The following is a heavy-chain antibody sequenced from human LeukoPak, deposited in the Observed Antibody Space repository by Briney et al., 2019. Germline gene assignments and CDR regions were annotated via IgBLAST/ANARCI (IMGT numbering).Heavy chain of an antibody. V-gene: IGHV4-61*08. Sequence: SQTLSLTCSVSGGSISGGSISGYHWSWIRQPPGKGLELIAYMHYSGTTHYNPSLKSRVTISVDTSKNQFSLKLSSVTAADTAVYYCARAGIDYDSSGYLYYFDYWGQGTLVTVSS. J-gene: IGHJ4*02. CDR3: ARAGIDYDSSGYLYYFDY. D-gene: IGHD3-22*01. CDR2: MHYSGTT. CDR1: GGSISGGSISGYH.